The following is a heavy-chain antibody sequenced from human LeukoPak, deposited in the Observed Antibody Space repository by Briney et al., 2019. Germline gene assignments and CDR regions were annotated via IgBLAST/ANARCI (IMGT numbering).Heavy chain of an antibody. CDR3: ARVRSDSSGYYGPNDAFDI. CDR2: IYYSGST. D-gene: IGHD3-22*01. J-gene: IGHJ3*02. Sequence: SETLSLTCTVSGGSISSYYWSWIRQPPGKGLEWIRYIYYSGSTNYNPSLKSRVTISVDTSKNQFSLKLSSVTAADTAVYYCARVRSDSSGYYGPNDAFDIWGQGTMVTVFS. CDR1: GGSISSYY. V-gene: IGHV4-59*01.